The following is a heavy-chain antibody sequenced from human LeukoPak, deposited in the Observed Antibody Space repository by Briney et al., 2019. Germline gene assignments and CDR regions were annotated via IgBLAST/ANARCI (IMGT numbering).Heavy chain of an antibody. CDR3: ARLRPGIAAAGTQNWFDP. Sequence: ASVKVSCKASGYTFTRYYMHWVRQAPGQGLEWMGIINPSGGSTSYAQKFQGRVTMTRDMSTSTVYMELSSLRSEDTAVYYCARLRPGIAAAGTQNWFDPWGQGTLVTVSS. V-gene: IGHV1-46*01. D-gene: IGHD6-13*01. J-gene: IGHJ5*02. CDR1: GYTFTRYY. CDR2: INPSGGST.